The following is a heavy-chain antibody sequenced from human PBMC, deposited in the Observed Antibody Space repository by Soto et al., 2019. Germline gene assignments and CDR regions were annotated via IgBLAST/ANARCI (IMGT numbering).Heavy chain of an antibody. V-gene: IGHV1-18*01. J-gene: IGHJ5*02. CDR1: GYTFTSYV. D-gene: IGHD3-10*01. Sequence: GASVKVSCKASGYTFTSYVISWVRQAPGQGLEWMGWISAYNGNTNYAQKLQGRVTMTTDTSTSTAYMELRSLRSDDTAVYYCARDGWFGELFPPNWFDPWGQGTLVTVSS. CDR3: ARDGWFGELFPPNWFDP. CDR2: ISAYNGNT.